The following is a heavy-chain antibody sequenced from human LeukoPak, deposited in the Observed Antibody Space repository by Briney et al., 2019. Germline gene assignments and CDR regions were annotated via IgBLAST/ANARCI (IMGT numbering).Heavy chain of an antibody. J-gene: IGHJ4*02. CDR3: AKADVGYCSGGSCYSSDY. D-gene: IGHD2-15*01. CDR1: GFTFSSYA. CDR2: ISGSGGST. V-gene: IGHV3-23*01. Sequence: PGGSLRLSCAASGFTFSSYAMSWVRQAPGKGLEWVSAISGSGGSTYYADSVKGRFTISRDNSKNTLYLQMNSLRAEDTAVYYCAKADVGYCSGGSCYSSDYWGQGTLVTVSS.